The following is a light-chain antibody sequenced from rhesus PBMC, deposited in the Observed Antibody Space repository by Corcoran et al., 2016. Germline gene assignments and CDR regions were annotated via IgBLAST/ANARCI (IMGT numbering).Light chain of an antibody. CDR3: QQHDHSPHS. CDR1: QVIRNW. V-gene: IGKV1-69*01. J-gene: IGKJ2*01. CDR2: RAS. Sequence: DIQMTQSPSSLSASVGDSVTITCRASQVIRNWLAWYQQKPGKAPNLLTYRASHLQTGVPSRVSGSGSGTNFTLPISSLPPEDIATNYCQQHDHSPHSVGHGTKGEIK.